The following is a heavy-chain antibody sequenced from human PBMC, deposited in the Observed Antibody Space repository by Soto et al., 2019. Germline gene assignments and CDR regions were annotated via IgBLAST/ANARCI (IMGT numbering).Heavy chain of an antibody. Sequence: PGESLKISCKGSGYSFTSYWISWVRQMPGKGLEWMGRIDPSDSYTNYSPSFQGHATISADKSISTAYLQWSSLKASDTAMYYCARIAGLDSSSLTHLPYYYYGMDVWGQGTTVTVSS. CDR3: ARIAGLDSSSLTHLPYYYYGMDV. V-gene: IGHV5-10-1*01. D-gene: IGHD6-6*01. CDR2: IDPSDSYT. J-gene: IGHJ6*02. CDR1: GYSFTSYW.